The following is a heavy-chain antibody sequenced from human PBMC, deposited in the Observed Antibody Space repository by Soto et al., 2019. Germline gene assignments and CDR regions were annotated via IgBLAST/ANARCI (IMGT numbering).Heavy chain of an antibody. J-gene: IGHJ5*02. V-gene: IGHV4-38-2*01. CDR2: IYQSGST. CDR3: ARRGIMATINSWFDP. Sequence: SETLSLTCAVSGYSIRSGYYWAWIRQPPGKGLEWIGSIYQSGSTYHNPSLKSRATISVDTSKNEFSLKLTSVTAADTAVYYCARRGIMATINSWFDPWGQGTLVTVSS. D-gene: IGHD5-12*01. CDR1: GYSIRSGYY.